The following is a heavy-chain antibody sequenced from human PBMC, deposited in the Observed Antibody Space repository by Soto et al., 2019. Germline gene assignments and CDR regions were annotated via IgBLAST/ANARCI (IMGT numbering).Heavy chain of an antibody. CDR1: GGSIRSSSFS. J-gene: IGHJ3*02. V-gene: IGHV4-39*01. CDR3: ARLRLSLVRGVLVVVTFDI. Sequence: HLQLQESGPGLVKPSETLSLTCTVSGGSIRSSSFSWGWIRQSPGKGLEWIGSISYSGSADYSPSLNSRPPIYVDTSKNQFSLKLSSVTAADTSVYFCARLRLSLVRGVLVVVTFDIWGQGTLVTVSS. D-gene: IGHD3-10*01. CDR2: ISYSGSA.